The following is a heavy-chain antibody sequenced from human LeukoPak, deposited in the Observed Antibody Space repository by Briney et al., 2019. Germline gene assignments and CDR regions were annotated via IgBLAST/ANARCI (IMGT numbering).Heavy chain of an antibody. CDR2: IYYSGST. D-gene: IGHD3-3*01. Sequence: PSETLSLTCTVSGGSISSYYWSWIRQPPGKGLEWIGYIYYSGSTNYNPSLKSRVTISVDTSKNQFSLKLSSVTAADTAVYYCARADSYYDFWSGYYTGSRFDYRGQGTLVTVSS. V-gene: IGHV4-59*01. CDR1: GGSISSYY. CDR3: ARADSYYDFWSGYYTGSRFDY. J-gene: IGHJ4*02.